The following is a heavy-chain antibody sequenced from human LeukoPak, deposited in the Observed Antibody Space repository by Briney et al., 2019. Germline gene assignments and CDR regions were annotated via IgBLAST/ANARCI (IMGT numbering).Heavy chain of an antibody. V-gene: IGHV4-39*07. CDR1: GDSISTTSFY. D-gene: IGHD6-13*01. J-gene: IGHJ6*02. CDR2: INHSGST. CDR3: ARGNTIRYSSSWYITRYGMDV. Sequence: SETLSLTCTVSGDSISTTSFYWGWIRQPPGKGLEWIGEINHSGSTNYNPSPKSRVTISVDTSKNQFSLKLSSVTAADTAVYYCARGNTIRYSSSWYITRYGMDVWGQGTTVTVSS.